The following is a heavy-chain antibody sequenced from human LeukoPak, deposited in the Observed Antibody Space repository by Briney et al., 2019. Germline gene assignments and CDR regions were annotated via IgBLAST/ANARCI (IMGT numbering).Heavy chain of an antibody. D-gene: IGHD1-26*01. V-gene: IGHV3-23*01. CDR1: GFTFSSYA. Sequence: GGSLRLSCAASGFTFSSYAMNWVRQAPGKGLEWVSDISGSGSSTSYADSVKGRFTISRDNSKNTLYLQMNSLRAEDTAVYYCARSRESYWVPEFDYWGQGTLVTVSS. CDR2: ISGSGSST. CDR3: ARSRESYWVPEFDY. J-gene: IGHJ4*02.